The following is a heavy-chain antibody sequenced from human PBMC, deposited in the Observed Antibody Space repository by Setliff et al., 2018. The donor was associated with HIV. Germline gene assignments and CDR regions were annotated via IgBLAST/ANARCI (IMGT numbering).Heavy chain of an antibody. CDR2: IHHSGST. CDR3: ARTLRAAAMGYFDY. Sequence: KPSETLSLTCAVSGYSISSGYYWGWIRQPPGKGLEWIGSIHHSGSTYNNPSLKSRVTISVDTSKNQFSLKLTSVTAADTAVYYCARTLRAAAMGYFDYWGQGTLVTV. V-gene: IGHV4-38-2*01. D-gene: IGHD5-18*01. J-gene: IGHJ4*02. CDR1: GYSISSGYY.